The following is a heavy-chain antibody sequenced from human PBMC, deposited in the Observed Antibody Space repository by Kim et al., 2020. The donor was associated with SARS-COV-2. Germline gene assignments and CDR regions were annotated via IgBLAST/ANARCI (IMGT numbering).Heavy chain of an antibody. CDR2: IYRGGST. Sequence: GGSLRLSCAASGFTVSNNYMSWVRQAPGKGLEWVSDIYRGGSTYYADSVKGRFTISRDNSKNTLYLQMNSLRAEDTAVYYCARGYSITWSSVLDPWGQGTLVTVSS. CDR3: ARGYSITWSSVLDP. CDR1: GFTVSNNY. J-gene: IGHJ5*02. D-gene: IGHD6-13*01. V-gene: IGHV3-53*01.